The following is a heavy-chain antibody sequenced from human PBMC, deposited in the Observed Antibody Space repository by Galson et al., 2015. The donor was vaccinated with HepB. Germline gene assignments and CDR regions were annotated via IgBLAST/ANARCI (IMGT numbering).Heavy chain of an antibody. CDR1: GFTFSSYG. D-gene: IGHD7-27*01. CDR2: ISYDGSNK. J-gene: IGHJ4*02. Sequence: SLRLSCAASGFTFSSYGMHWVRQAPGKGLEWVAVISYDGSNKYYADSVKGRFTISRDNSKNTLYLQMNSLRAEDTAVYYCAKDHQLTWVGRTNIDYWGQGTLVTVSS. V-gene: IGHV3-30*18. CDR3: AKDHQLTWVGRTNIDY.